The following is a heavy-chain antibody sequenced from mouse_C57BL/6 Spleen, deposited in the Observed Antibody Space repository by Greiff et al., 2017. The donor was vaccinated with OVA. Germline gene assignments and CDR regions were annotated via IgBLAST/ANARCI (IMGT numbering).Heavy chain of an antibody. Sequence: DVKLQESGPGLVKPSQSLSLTCSVSGYSITSGYYWNCIRQFPGNQQEWMGLISYDGSNNYNPSLKNRLPITRDTSKNQFFLKLNSVTTEDTATYYCARGDYYFDYWGQGTTLTVSS. V-gene: IGHV3-6*01. CDR3: ARGDYYFDY. CDR1: GYSITSGYY. J-gene: IGHJ2*01. CDR2: ISYDGSN.